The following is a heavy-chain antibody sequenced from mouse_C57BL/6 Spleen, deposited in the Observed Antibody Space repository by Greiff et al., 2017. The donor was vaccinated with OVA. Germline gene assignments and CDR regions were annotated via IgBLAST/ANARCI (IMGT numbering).Heavy chain of an antibody. Sequence: ESGAELVRPGASVKLSCTASGFNIKDDYMHWVKQRPEQGLEWIGWIDPENGDTESASKFQGKATITADTSSNTAYLQLSSLTSEDTAVYYCTTAYDGSLAWFAYWGQGTLVTVSA. J-gene: IGHJ3*01. CDR3: TTAYDGSLAWFAY. D-gene: IGHD2-3*01. CDR2: IDPENGDT. CDR1: GFNIKDDY. V-gene: IGHV14-4*01.